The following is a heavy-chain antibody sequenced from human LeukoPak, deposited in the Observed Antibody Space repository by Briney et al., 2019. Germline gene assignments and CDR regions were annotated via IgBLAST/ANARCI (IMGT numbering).Heavy chain of an antibody. CDR3: ARALNILYDSSANWAFDI. CDR2: INPGGGST. V-gene: IGHV1-46*01. Sequence: ASVKVSCKASGYTFTSYYMHWVRQAPGQGLEWMGIINPGGGSTSYAQKFQGRVTMTRDVSTSTVYMELSSLRSEDTAVYYCARALNILYDSSANWAFDIWGQGTMVTVSS. J-gene: IGHJ3*02. CDR1: GYTFTSYY. D-gene: IGHD3-22*01.